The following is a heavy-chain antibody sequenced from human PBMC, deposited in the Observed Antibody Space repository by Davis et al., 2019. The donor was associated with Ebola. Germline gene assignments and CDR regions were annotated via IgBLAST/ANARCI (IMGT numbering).Heavy chain of an antibody. CDR2: INPDDSDT. CDR1: GYTFINYW. Sequence: GESLKISCKGSGYTFINYWIGWVRQMPGKGLESMGIINPDDSDTRYSPSFRGQVTISADKSIRTAFLQWSSLKASDSAMYFCARRKEGGYDPWGQGAMVTVSS. D-gene: IGHD3-16*01. J-gene: IGHJ5*02. V-gene: IGHV5-51*01. CDR3: ARRKEGGYDP.